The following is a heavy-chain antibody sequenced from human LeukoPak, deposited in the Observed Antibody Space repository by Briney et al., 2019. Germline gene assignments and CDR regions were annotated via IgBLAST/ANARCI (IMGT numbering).Heavy chain of an antibody. CDR1: GGSFSGYY. CDR2: INHSGST. J-gene: IGHJ4*02. Sequence: SETLSLTCAVYGGSFSGYYWSWIRQPPGKGLEWIGEINHSGSTNYNPSLKSRVTISVDTSKNQFSLKLSSVTAADTAVYYCARIPYYDFWSGYSQGLYYFDYWGQGTLVTVSS. CDR3: ARIPYYDFWSGYSQGLYYFDY. V-gene: IGHV4-34*01. D-gene: IGHD3-3*01.